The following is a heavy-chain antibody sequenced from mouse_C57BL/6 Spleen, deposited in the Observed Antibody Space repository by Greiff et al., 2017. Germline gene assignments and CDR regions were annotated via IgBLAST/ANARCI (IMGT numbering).Heavy chain of an antibody. D-gene: IGHD4-1*01. CDR3: AGTGTGWYFDV. CDR2: IHPNSGST. Sequence: VQLQQPGAELVKPGASVKLSCKASGYTFTSYWMHWVKQRPGQGLEWIGMIHPNSGSTNYNEKFKSKATLTVDKSSSTAYMQLSSLTSEDSAVYYCAGTGTGWYFDVWGTGTTVTVSS. J-gene: IGHJ1*03. V-gene: IGHV1-64*01. CDR1: GYTFTSYW.